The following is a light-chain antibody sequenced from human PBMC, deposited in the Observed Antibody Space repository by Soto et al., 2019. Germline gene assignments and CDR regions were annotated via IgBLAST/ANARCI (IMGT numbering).Light chain of an antibody. CDR1: QSVSNNY. CDR2: GAS. J-gene: IGKJ1*01. Sequence: EIVLTQSPGPLSLSPGERYTLSCRASQSVSNNYLAWYQQKPGXAPXXLIYGASNRATGIPDRFSGSGSGTEFTLTISRLEPEYFAVYDCQQYGSSGTFGQGTKVDIK. V-gene: IGKV3-20*01. CDR3: QQYGSSGT.